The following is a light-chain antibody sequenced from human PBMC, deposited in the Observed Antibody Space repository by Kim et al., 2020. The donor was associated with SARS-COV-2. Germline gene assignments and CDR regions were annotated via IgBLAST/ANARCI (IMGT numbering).Light chain of an antibody. CDR2: GKD. Sequence: SSELTQDPAVSVALGQTVRITCQGDSLRSYYASWYQRKPGQAPILVIYGKDSRPSGIPDRFSASSSGDTASLTITGARAEDEADYYCNSRDSSGNHLIFG. CDR3: NSRDSSGNHLI. V-gene: IGLV3-19*01. CDR1: SLRSYY. J-gene: IGLJ2*01.